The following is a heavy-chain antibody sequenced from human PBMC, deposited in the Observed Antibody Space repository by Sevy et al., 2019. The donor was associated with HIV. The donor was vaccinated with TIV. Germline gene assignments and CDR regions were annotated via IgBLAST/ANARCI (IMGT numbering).Heavy chain of an antibody. CDR1: GFNFTNYW. Sequence: GGSLRLSCAASGFNFTNYWMTWVLQAPGKGLEWVAFLNQDGSAQYYVDSVKGRFTVSRDNAKNSLYLQMNSLGADDTAVYYCVRDVYRAFDYWGQGTLVTVSS. CDR3: VRDVYRAFDY. J-gene: IGHJ4*02. CDR2: LNQDGSAQ. V-gene: IGHV3-7*01.